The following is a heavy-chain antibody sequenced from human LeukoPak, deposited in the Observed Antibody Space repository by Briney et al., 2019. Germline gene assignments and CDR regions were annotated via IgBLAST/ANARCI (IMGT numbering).Heavy chain of an antibody. J-gene: IGHJ3*02. CDR2: IFYSGTT. CDR3: ARLAAADAFDI. D-gene: IGHD6-13*01. Sequence: SETLSLTCTVSSGSISTRSYYWGWIRQPPGKGLEWIGTIFYSGTTYYNPSLKSRVTISVDTSKNQFSLKSSSVIAADTAVYFCARLAAADAFDIWGQGTMVTVSS. CDR1: SGSISTRSYY. V-gene: IGHV4-39*01.